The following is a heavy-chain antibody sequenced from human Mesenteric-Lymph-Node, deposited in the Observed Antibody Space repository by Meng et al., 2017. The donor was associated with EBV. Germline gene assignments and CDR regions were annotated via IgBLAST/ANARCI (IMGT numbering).Heavy chain of an antibody. CDR1: GGSISSGGYS. CDR2: IYHSGST. D-gene: IGHD3-10*01. Sequence: QLHLQGSGSGLGKPSQTLSLTCAVSGGSISSGGYSWSWIRQPPGKGLEWIGYIYHSGSTYYNPSLKSRVTISVDRSKNQFSLKLSSVTAADTAVYYCARVAGSNYGSGSYYFDYWGQGTLVTVSS. J-gene: IGHJ4*02. V-gene: IGHV4-30-2*01. CDR3: ARVAGSNYGSGSYYFDY.